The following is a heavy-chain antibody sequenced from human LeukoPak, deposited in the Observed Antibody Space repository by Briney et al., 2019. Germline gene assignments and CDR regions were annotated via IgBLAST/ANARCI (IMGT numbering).Heavy chain of an antibody. CDR3: VAGKEK. D-gene: IGHD6-19*01. CDR1: GFTFNNYW. CDR2: IKQGGSEK. J-gene: IGHJ4*02. Sequence: PGGALRLSCAASGFTFNNYWMNWGRQAPGKGLEGVAMIKQGGSEKYYEDSVKGRFTISRDIAKNSLYLQMNSLRAEDTAVYYCVAGKEKWGEGTLVTVSS. V-gene: IGHV3-7*02.